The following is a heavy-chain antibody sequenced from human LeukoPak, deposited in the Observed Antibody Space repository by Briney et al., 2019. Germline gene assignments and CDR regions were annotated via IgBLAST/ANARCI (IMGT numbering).Heavy chain of an antibody. CDR2: ISYDGSNK. J-gene: IGHJ4*02. CDR3: ARAPTVLVGYCSSASCQADY. V-gene: IGHV3-30-3*01. Sequence: GGSLRLSCAASGFTFSSYAMHWVRQAPGKGLEWVAVISYDGSNKYYADSVKGRFTISRDNAKNSLFLQMNSLRAEDTAVYYCARAPTVLVGYCSSASCQADYWGQGTLVTVSS. D-gene: IGHD2-2*01. CDR1: GFTFSSYA.